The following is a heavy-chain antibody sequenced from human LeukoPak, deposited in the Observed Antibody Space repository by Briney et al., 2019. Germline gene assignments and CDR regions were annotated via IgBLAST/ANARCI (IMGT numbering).Heavy chain of an antibody. Sequence: AGGSLRLSCAASGFTFDDYAMHWVRHAPGKGLEWVSGISWNSGSIGYADSVKGRFTISRDNAKNSLYLQMNSLRAEDTALYYCAKGQDGYNFPDYWGQGTLVTVSS. V-gene: IGHV3-9*01. J-gene: IGHJ4*02. CDR3: AKGQDGYNFPDY. CDR1: GFTFDDYA. D-gene: IGHD5-24*01. CDR2: ISWNSGSI.